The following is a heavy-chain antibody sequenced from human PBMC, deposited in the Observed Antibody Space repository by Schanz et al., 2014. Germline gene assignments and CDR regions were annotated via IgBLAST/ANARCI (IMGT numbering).Heavy chain of an antibody. D-gene: IGHD4-17*01. CDR3: ARATTAWPFDL. Sequence: QVQLAQSGAEVKKPGASVKVSCKASGYTFTGHHMHWVRQAPGQGLEWMGWINPNSGDRNYAQKFQGRVTMTRDTSISTAYMELSSLTSDDTAVYYCARATTAWPFDLWGQGTLVIVSS. V-gene: IGHV1-2*02. CDR1: GYTFTGHH. J-gene: IGHJ4*02. CDR2: INPNSGDR.